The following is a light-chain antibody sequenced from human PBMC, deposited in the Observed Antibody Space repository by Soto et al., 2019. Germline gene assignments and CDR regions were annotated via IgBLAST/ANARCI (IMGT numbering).Light chain of an antibody. CDR1: QSVSSSY. CDR2: GAS. V-gene: IGKV3-20*01. Sequence: EIVLTQSPGTLSLSPGERATLSCRASQSVSSSYLAWYQQKPGQAPRLLIYGASSSATGIPDRFSGSGSGTDFTLTISRLEPEDFAVYYCQQYGSSPVTFGEGTKVEIK. CDR3: QQYGSSPVT. J-gene: IGKJ1*01.